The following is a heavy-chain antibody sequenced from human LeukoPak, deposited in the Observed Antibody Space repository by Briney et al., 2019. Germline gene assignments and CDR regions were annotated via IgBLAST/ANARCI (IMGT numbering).Heavy chain of an antibody. D-gene: IGHD3-10*01. V-gene: IGHV3-15*01. CDR1: GFTFSNAW. CDR3: TTSYGVGSFDY. Sequence: GGSLRPSCAASGFTFSNAWMSWVRQAPGKGLEWVGRIKSKTDGGTTDYAAPVKGRFTISRDDSKNTLYLQMNSLKTEDTAVYYCTTSYGVGSFDYWGQGTLVTVSS. J-gene: IGHJ4*02. CDR2: IKSKTDGGTT.